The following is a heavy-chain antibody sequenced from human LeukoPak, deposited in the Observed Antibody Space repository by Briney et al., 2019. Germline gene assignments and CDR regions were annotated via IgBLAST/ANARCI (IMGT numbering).Heavy chain of an antibody. CDR2: INPNSGGT. Sequence: ASVKVSCKASGYTFTGCYMHWVRQAPGQGLEWMGWINPNSGGTNYAQKFQGRVTMTRDTSISTAYMELSRLGSDDTAVYYCARDLTGTTSWDLDYWGQGTLVTVSP. D-gene: IGHD1-7*01. V-gene: IGHV1-2*02. CDR3: ARDLTGTTSWDLDY. CDR1: GYTFTGCY. J-gene: IGHJ4*02.